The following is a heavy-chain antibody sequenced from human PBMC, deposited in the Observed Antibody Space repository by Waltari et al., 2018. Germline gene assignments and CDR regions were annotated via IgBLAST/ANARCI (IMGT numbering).Heavy chain of an antibody. J-gene: IGHJ1*01. CDR1: GFIFSRFD. D-gene: IGHD3-3*02. CDR2: RRFNGSKK. Sequence: QVQLVESGGGVVQPGGSLRLSCKASGFIFSRFDMHWVRQAPGKDLVGVSLRRFNGSKKYYAESLKGRFTVSSDNSRDTLYLHMENLGVDDTATYFCAGDISVSSPSLWGRGTLVTVSS. CDR3: AGDISVSSPSL. V-gene: IGHV3-30*02.